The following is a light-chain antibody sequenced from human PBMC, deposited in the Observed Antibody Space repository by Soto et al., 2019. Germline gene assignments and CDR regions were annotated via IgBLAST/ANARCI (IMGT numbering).Light chain of an antibody. CDR2: SAS. Sequence: EIVMTQSPATLSVSPGERATLSCRASQSVGTNLAWYQQKPGQPPRLLIYSASTRATGIPVSFSGSGSGTEFTLTISTLQSGDFALYYCLQYNNWPRTFGQGTKV. V-gene: IGKV3-15*01. CDR3: LQYNNWPRT. J-gene: IGKJ1*01. CDR1: QSVGTN.